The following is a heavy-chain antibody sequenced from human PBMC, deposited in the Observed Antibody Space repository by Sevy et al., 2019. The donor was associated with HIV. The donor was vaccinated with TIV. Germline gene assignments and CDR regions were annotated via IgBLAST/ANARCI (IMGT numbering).Heavy chain of an antibody. Sequence: ASVKVSCKASGYTFTGQYIHWVRQAPGQGLEWMGWINPNSGGTNYAQKFQGRVTMTRDTSISTAYMELSRLRSDDTAVYYCARAWGQWLVAEYFQHWGQGTLVTVSS. J-gene: IGHJ1*01. CDR2: INPNSGGT. CDR1: GYTFTGQY. CDR3: ARAWGQWLVAEYFQH. V-gene: IGHV1-2*02. D-gene: IGHD6-19*01.